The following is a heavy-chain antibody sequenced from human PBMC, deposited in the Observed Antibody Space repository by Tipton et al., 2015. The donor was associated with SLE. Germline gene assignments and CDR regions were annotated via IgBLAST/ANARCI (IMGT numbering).Heavy chain of an antibody. CDR2: IYYTGTTT. Sequence: TLSLTCTVSGGSISRNYWSWVRQSPGKRLEWIGSIYYTGTTTYYNSFLKSRVTMSVDTSKNQFSLRLTSVIAADTAVYYCARLHGYSYGLNWFDPWGQGTPVTVSS. J-gene: IGHJ5*02. V-gene: IGHV4-59*04. D-gene: IGHD5-18*01. CDR1: GGSISRNY. CDR3: ARLHGYSYGLNWFDP.